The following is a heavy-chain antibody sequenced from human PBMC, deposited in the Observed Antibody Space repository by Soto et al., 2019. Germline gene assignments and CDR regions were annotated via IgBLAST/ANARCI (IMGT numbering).Heavy chain of an antibody. V-gene: IGHV1-46*01. J-gene: IGHJ6*02. CDR1: GYSFTVHY. Sequence: QVQLVQSGAEVKKPGASVKISCKASGYSFTVHYMYWLRQAPGQGLEWMGVINPFDESSTHAQRFRGRVTLPGDTSTSTAYMELSRLRFGYTAVYFCAPGGDNSGEFSSYGMDVWGQGTTVTVSS. CDR2: INPFDESS. CDR3: APGGDNSGEFSSYGMDV. D-gene: IGHD2-15*01.